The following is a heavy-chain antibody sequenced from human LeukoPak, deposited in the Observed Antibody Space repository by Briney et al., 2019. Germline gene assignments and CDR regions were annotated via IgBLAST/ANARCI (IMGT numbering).Heavy chain of an antibody. V-gene: IGHV4-34*01. CDR3: ARSPTGDDL. J-gene: IGHJ2*01. D-gene: IGHD3-10*01. Sequence: SETLSVTCAVYGGSFSGYYWSWIRQPPGKGLEWIGEINHSGSTNYNPSLKSRVTISVDTSKNQFSLKLSSVTAADTAVYYCARSPTGDDLWGRGTLVTVSS. CDR2: INHSGST. CDR1: GGSFSGYY.